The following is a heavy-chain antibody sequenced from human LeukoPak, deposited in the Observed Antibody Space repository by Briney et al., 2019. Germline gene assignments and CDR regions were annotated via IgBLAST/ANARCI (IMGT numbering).Heavy chain of an antibody. Sequence: PSETLSLTCTVSGGSISSSRYYWGWIRQPPGKGLEWIGSIYYSGSTYYNPSLKSRVTISVDTSKNQFSLKLSSVTAADTAVYYCARAGGYSYGGHFDYWGQGTLVTVSS. J-gene: IGHJ4*02. CDR2: IYYSGST. V-gene: IGHV4-39*07. D-gene: IGHD5-18*01. CDR1: GGSISSSRYY. CDR3: ARAGGYSYGGHFDY.